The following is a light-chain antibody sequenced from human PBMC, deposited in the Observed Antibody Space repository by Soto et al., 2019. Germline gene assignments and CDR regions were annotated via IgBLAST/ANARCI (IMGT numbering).Light chain of an antibody. CDR3: QSYDSSLSGRVV. Sequence: QSVLTQPPSVSGAPGQRATISCTGSSSNIGAGYDVHWYQQLPGSAPKLLIFGTINRPSGVPDRFSGSKSGTSASLAITGLQAEDEADYYCQSYDSSLSGRVVFGGGTKLPVL. CDR1: SSNIGAGYD. J-gene: IGLJ2*01. V-gene: IGLV1-40*01. CDR2: GTI.